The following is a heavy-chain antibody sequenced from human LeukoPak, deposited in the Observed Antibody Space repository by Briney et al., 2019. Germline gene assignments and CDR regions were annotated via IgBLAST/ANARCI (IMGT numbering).Heavy chain of an antibody. Sequence: ASVKVSCKACGYTFTSYDINGVRQATGRGLEWMGWMNPNSGYTGYAQKFQGGVTMPRNTSISTAYMELSSLRSDDTAAYYCARGPHARITIFGVGIPTHFDYCSQRTLVTVSS. CDR2: MNPNSGYT. CDR3: ARGPHARITIFGVGIPTHFDY. J-gene: IGHJ4*02. CDR1: GYTFTSYD. V-gene: IGHV1-8*01. D-gene: IGHD3-3*01.